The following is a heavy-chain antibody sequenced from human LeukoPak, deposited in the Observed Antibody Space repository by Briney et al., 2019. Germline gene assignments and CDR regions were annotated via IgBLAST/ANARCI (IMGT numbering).Heavy chain of an antibody. V-gene: IGHV5-51*01. CDR2: IYPADSNT. D-gene: IGHD6-19*01. Sequence: GESLQISCKGSGYSFGNSWIGWVRQMPGKGLEWMGIIYPADSNTRYRPSFQGQVTISADKSISTAYLQWSSLKASDTAIYYCAGEIALAGTGGAFDMWGQGTMVTVSS. CDR1: GYSFGNSW. CDR3: AGEIALAGTGGAFDM. J-gene: IGHJ3*02.